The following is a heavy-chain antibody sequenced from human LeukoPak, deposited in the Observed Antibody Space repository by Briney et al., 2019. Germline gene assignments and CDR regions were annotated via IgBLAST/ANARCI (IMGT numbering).Heavy chain of an antibody. Sequence: GGSLRLSCEASGFTLSSYAMSWVRQAPGKGLEWVSAISGSGYSTYYADSVKGRFTISRDNSKNTLYLQMNSLRAEDTALYFCAQWSRYFDYWGQGTLVTVSS. CDR2: ISGSGYST. V-gene: IGHV3-23*01. J-gene: IGHJ4*02. CDR3: AQWSRYFDY. CDR1: GFTLSSYA. D-gene: IGHD1-26*01.